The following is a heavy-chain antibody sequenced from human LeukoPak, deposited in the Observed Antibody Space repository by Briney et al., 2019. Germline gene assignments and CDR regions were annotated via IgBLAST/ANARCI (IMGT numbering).Heavy chain of an antibody. D-gene: IGHD4-23*01. V-gene: IGHV4-31*03. CDR1: GGSISSDGYY. CDR2: NAYSGRY. Sequence: SAQTLCLTCNASGGSISSDGYYWSWIAQHPGQDLEGVGYNAYSGRYYDNPSPKSRVTISVDTSKTQFSLNLSSVTAADTAIYYCARAPYYGSNARGCFDPWGQGTLVTASS. J-gene: IGHJ5*02. CDR3: ARAPYYGSNARGCFDP.